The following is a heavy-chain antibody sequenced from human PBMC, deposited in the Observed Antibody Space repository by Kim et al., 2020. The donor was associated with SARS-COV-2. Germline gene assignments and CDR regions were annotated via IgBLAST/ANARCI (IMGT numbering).Heavy chain of an antibody. J-gene: IGHJ4*02. CDR1: GFTFNTYA. CDR3: AKAGTYDILTSYQRFFDY. Sequence: GGSLRLSCAASGFTFNTYAMTWVRQAPGKRLEWVSGITGSGPTKYYADSVKGRFTISRDNSENTLYLQMDSLRAEDTAIYYCAKAGTYDILTSYQRFFDYWGQGTLVTVSS. V-gene: IGHV3-23*01. CDR2: ITGSGPTK. D-gene: IGHD3-9*01.